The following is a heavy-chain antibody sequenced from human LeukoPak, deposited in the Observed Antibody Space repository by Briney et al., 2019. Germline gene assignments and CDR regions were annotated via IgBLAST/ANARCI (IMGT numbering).Heavy chain of an antibody. V-gene: IGHV1-18*04. Sequence: ASVKVPCKASRYTFTRYGIIWVRQAPGLGLEWMGWIIEYNGSTRYAQNLQGRVSMTIDTSTSTVYKELRSLRSDDTAFYYCARVGGIAGADAFDYWGQGTLVTVSS. CDR2: IIEYNGST. CDR1: RYTFTRYG. D-gene: IGHD6-19*01. CDR3: ARVGGIAGADAFDY. J-gene: IGHJ4*02.